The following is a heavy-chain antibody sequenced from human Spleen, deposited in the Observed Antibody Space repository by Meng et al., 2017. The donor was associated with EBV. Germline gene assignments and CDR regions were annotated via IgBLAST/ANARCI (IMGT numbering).Heavy chain of an antibody. CDR1: GVSISSGGYS. V-gene: IGHV4-30-2*01. J-gene: IGHJ4*02. Sequence: QLHVQESGSGLVKPSQNLSLTCAVSGVSISSGGYSWSWIRQPPGKGLEWIGYMHHSGSTYNNPSLKSRVTISVDRSKNQFSLKLSSVTAADTAVYYCAGGPTAMVTYFDYWGQGTLVTVSS. CDR3: AGGPTAMVTYFDY. CDR2: MHHSGST. D-gene: IGHD5-18*01.